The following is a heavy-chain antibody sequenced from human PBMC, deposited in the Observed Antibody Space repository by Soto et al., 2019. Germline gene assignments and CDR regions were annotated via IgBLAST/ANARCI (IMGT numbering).Heavy chain of an antibody. D-gene: IGHD3-10*01. V-gene: IGHV4-38-2*01. CDR2: IYHSGST. Sequence: SETLSLTCAVSGYSISSGYYWGWIRQPPGKGLEWIGSIYHSGSTYYNPSLKSRVTISVDTSKNQFSLKLSSVTAADTAVYYCARGTMLRGPGYYYAMDVWGQGTTVTVSS. CDR3: ARGTMLRGPGYYYAMDV. J-gene: IGHJ6*02. CDR1: GYSISSGYY.